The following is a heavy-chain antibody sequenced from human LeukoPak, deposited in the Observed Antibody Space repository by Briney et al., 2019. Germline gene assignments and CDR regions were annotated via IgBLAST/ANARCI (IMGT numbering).Heavy chain of an antibody. CDR3: ARGPWALDY. J-gene: IGHJ4*02. CDR1: GFTFSSYA. Sequence: PGRSLRLSCAASGFTFSSYAMHWVRQAPGKGLEWVAVISYDGSNKYYADSMKGRFTISRDNSKNTLYLQMNSLRAEDTAVYYCARGPWALDYWGQGTLVTVSS. V-gene: IGHV3-30-3*01. CDR2: ISYDGSNK. D-gene: IGHD1-26*01.